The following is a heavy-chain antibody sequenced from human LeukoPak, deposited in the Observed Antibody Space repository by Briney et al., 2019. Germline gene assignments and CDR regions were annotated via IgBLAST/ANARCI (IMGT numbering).Heavy chain of an antibody. CDR2: INPSGGST. J-gene: IGHJ6*03. CDR1: GYTFTSYY. Sequence: ASVKVSCKASGYTFTSYYMHWVRQAPGQGLEWMGIINPSGGSTSYAQKFQGRVTMTRDTSISTAYMELSRLRSDDTAVYYCAKSSIVVVPAAMGYYYMDVWGKGTTVTVSS. CDR3: AKSSIVVVPAAMGYYYMDV. D-gene: IGHD2-2*01. V-gene: IGHV1-46*01.